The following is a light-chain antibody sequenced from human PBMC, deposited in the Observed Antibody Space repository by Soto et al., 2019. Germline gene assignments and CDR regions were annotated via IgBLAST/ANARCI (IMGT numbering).Light chain of an antibody. Sequence: QSVLTQPRSVSGSLGRSVTISCTGSSSDVGGYNYVSWYQLYPGKAPKLMIYDVTERSSGVPDRFSGSKSGNTASLTISGLQADAEADYYCCSFAGIYPYVFGTGTKLPVL. V-gene: IGLV2-11*01. CDR3: CSFAGIYPYV. J-gene: IGLJ1*01. CDR2: DVT. CDR1: SSDVGGYNY.